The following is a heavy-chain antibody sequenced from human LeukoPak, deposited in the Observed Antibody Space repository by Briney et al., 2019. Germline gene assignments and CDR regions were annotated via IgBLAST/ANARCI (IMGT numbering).Heavy chain of an antibody. CDR3: ARGSSSSLY. CDR2: INHSGST. CDR1: GGSFSGYY. J-gene: IGHJ4*02. Sequence: SETLSLTCAVYGGSFSGYYWGWIRQPPGKGLEWIGEINHSGSTNYNPSLKSRVTISVDTSKNQFSLKLSSVTAADTAVYYCARGSSSSLYWGQGTLVTVSS. D-gene: IGHD6-6*01. V-gene: IGHV4-34*01.